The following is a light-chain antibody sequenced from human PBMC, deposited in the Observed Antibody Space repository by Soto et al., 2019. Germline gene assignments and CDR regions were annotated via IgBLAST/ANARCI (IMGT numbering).Light chain of an antibody. J-gene: IGKJ1*01. V-gene: IGKV3-15*01. CDR2: GAS. Sequence: VMTQSPATLSVSPGERATLSCRASQNLRSSLAWYQQKPGQAPRLLIYGASTRATGIPARFSGSGSGTEFTLTISSLQSEDFAVYLCKQYNIWPQTFGQGTKVDIX. CDR3: KQYNIWPQT. CDR1: QNLRSS.